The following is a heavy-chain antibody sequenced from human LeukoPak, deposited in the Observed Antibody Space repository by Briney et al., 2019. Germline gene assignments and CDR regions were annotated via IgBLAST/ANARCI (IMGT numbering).Heavy chain of an antibody. V-gene: IGHV3-74*01. CDR3: ARDDENLYYYGSGSYYNAPLRDYYYYGMDV. Sequence: GGSLRLSCAASGFTFSSYWMHWVRHAPGKGLVWVSRINSDGSSTIYADSVKGRFTISRDNAKNTLYLQMNSLRAEDTAVYYCARDDENLYYYGSGSYYNAPLRDYYYYGMDVWGKGTTVTVSS. CDR1: GFTFSSYW. D-gene: IGHD3-10*01. J-gene: IGHJ6*04. CDR2: INSDGSST.